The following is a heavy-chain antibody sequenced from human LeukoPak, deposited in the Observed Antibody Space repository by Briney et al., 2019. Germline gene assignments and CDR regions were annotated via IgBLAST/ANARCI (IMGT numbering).Heavy chain of an antibody. J-gene: IGHJ6*02. Sequence: GGSLRLSCAASGFTFSRYEMNWVRQAPGKGLEWVSYISSSGSTIYYADSVKGRFTISRDNAKNSLYLQMNSLRAEDTAVYYCARNRWQPYYYYYGMDVWGQGTTVTVSS. CDR1: GFTFSRYE. V-gene: IGHV3-48*03. CDR3: ARNRWQPYYYYYGMDV. D-gene: IGHD4-23*01. CDR2: ISSSGSTI.